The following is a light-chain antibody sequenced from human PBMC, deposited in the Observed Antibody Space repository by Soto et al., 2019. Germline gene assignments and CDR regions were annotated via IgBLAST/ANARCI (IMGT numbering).Light chain of an antibody. CDR1: QDISNY. Sequence: DIQMTQSPSSLSASVGDRVTITCQASQDISNYLNWYQQKPGKAPKLLIYDASNLETGVQSRFSGSGSGTDFTFTISSLQAEDIATYYGQQYDNLPWTFGQGTKVEIK. J-gene: IGKJ1*01. CDR3: QQYDNLPWT. V-gene: IGKV1-33*01. CDR2: DAS.